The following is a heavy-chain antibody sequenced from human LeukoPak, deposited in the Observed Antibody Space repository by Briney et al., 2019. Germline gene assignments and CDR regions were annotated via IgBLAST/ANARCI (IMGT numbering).Heavy chain of an antibody. D-gene: IGHD3-16*02. Sequence: ASVKVSCKASGYTFTSYYMHWVRQAPGQGLEWMGIINPSGGSTSYAQKFQGRVTMTRDTSTSTVYMELSSLRSEDTAVYYCARDPLYDYVWGSYRAEDDYWGQGTLVTVSS. CDR1: GYTFTSYY. J-gene: IGHJ4*02. CDR2: INPSGGST. CDR3: ARDPLYDYVWGSYRAEDDY. V-gene: IGHV1-46*01.